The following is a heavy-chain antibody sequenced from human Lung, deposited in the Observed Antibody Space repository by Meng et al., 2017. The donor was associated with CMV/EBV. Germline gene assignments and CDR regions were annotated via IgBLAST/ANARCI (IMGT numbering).Heavy chain of an antibody. Sequence: SGXXLVXTTPTLTLTCTSSGFSLSTSGVGVGWIRQPPGKALEWLALIYWNDDNRYSPSLKSRPTITKDTSKNQVVLTMTNMDPVDTATYYCAHIRKWELTRGVDYXGQGXLVTVSS. CDR1: GFSLSTSGVG. J-gene: IGHJ4*02. D-gene: IGHD1-26*01. V-gene: IGHV2-5*01. CDR2: IYWNDDN. CDR3: AHIRKWELTRGVDY.